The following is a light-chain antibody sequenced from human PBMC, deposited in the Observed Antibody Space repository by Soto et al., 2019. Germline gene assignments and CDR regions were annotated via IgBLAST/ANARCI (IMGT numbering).Light chain of an antibody. CDR3: QQRHMWPIT. V-gene: IGKV3-11*01. CDR2: DAY. CDR1: QSFRGL. J-gene: IGKJ5*01. Sequence: VFTPSPVTLSLSPWEGATLSCRASQSFRGLLAWYQQKPGQAPRLLIYDAYNRATGIPPRFSGSGSGTDFTLTISSLEPEDSAVYYCQQRHMWPITFGQGTLLEIK.